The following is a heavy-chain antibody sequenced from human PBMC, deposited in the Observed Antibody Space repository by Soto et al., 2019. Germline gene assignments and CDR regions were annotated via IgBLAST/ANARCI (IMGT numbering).Heavy chain of an antibody. V-gene: IGHV1-69*12. Sequence: QVQLVQSGAEVKKPGSSVRVSCKASGGTFSNYAISWVRQAPGQGLEWMGGIIPIFGTTYYAQKFQGRVTIIADESTTTAYLQMSRLRSEDTAMYYWARVEAVPGIYNYHGFDVWGQGTAVSVSS. D-gene: IGHD6-19*01. J-gene: IGHJ6*02. CDR3: ARVEAVPGIYNYHGFDV. CDR1: GGTFSNYA. CDR2: IIPIFGTT.